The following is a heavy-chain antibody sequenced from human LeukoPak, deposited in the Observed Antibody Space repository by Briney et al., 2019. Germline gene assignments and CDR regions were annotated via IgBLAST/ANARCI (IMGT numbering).Heavy chain of an antibody. V-gene: IGHV3-74*01. CDR1: GFTLSSYW. CDR2: LNGDGITT. J-gene: IGHJ5*02. D-gene: IGHD6-19*01. Sequence: GGSLRLSCAASGFTLSSYWMHWVRQVPGKGLVWVSRLNGDGITTTYADSVKGRFTISRDNVKNTLYLQMNSLRAEDTAVYYCARGRKASSGWYRAAGFDPWGQGTLVTVSS. CDR3: ARGRKASSGWYRAAGFDP.